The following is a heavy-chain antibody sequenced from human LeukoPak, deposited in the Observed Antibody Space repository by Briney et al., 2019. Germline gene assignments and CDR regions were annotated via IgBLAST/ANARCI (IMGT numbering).Heavy chain of an antibody. D-gene: IGHD2-21*02. CDR2: IYYSGST. Sequence: PSQTLSLTCTVSGGSISSGDYYWSWIRQPPGKGLEWIGYIYYSGSTYYNPSLKSRVIISVDTSKNQFSLKLSSVTAADTAVYYCANLAYCGGDCSRGAFDYWGQGTLVTVSS. CDR1: GGSISSGDYY. CDR3: ANLAYCGGDCSRGAFDY. J-gene: IGHJ4*02. V-gene: IGHV4-30-4*01.